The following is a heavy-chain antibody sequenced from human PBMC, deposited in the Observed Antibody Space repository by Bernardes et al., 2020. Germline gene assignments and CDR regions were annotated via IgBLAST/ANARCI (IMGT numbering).Heavy chain of an antibody. CDR2: IYYSGST. CDR3: ARPPRSELGQVATVTPNWYFDL. D-gene: IGHD4-17*01. J-gene: IGHJ2*01. Sequence: SETLSLTCTVSGGSIISSSYYWGWIRQPPGKGLEWIGSIYYSGSTYYNPSLKSRVTISVDTSKNQFSLKLSSVTAADTAVYYCARPPRSELGQVATVTPNWYFDLWGRGTLVTVSS. V-gene: IGHV4-39*01. CDR1: GGSIISSSYY.